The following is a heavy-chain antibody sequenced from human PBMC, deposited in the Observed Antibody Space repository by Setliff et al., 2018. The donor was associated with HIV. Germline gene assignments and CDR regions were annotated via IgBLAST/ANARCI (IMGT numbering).Heavy chain of an antibody. J-gene: IGHJ4*02. CDR2: VSSRGDT. V-gene: IGHV4-61*02. D-gene: IGHD6-25*01. Sequence: SETLSLTCTVSGGSISSGSYYWNWIRQPAGKGLEWIGRVSSRGDTNYNPSLKSRVTMSVDTSKNQFSLKLTSVTASDTAVYYCARYSPRGYTLTGPYWGQGTLVTVSS. CDR3: ARYSPRGYTLTGPY. CDR1: GGSISSGSYY.